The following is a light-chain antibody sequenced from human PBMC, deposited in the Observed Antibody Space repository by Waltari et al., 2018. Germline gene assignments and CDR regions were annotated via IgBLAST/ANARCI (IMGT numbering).Light chain of an antibody. CDR1: PSISSW. J-gene: IGKJ2*01. Sequence: DIQLTQTPSTLSDFVGDRVTITCRARPSISSWLAWYQQKPGKAPKLLMYKTSSLESGVPSRFSGRGSGTEFTLTISSLQPDDFATYYCQQYNSSPYTFGQVTKLEIK. CDR3: QQYNSSPYT. CDR2: KTS. V-gene: IGKV1-5*03.